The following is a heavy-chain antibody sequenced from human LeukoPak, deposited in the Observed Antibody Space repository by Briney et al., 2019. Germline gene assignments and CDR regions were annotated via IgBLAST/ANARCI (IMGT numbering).Heavy chain of an antibody. J-gene: IGHJ4*02. V-gene: IGHV4-4*07. D-gene: IGHD3-16*01. Sequence: SETLSLTCTVSGASLSNYYWNWFRQPAGKGLEWIGRIYSSGSTNYNPSLESRVTMSVDTSKNQFSLKLNSVTAADTAVYYCARGGRRPQYWGQGTLVTVSS. CDR3: ARGGRRPQY. CDR1: GASLSNYY. CDR2: IYSSGST.